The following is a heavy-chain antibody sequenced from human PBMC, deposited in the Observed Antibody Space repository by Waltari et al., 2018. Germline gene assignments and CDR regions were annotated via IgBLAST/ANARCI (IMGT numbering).Heavy chain of an antibody. J-gene: IGHJ5*02. CDR3: ARERLRPDWFDP. D-gene: IGHD6-25*01. Sequence: EVQLVESGGGLVKPGGSLRLSCAASGFPFSSYSMNWVRQAPGKGLEWVSSITGSGSYIYYADSMKGRFTISRDNAKNSLYLQMNSLRAEDTAVYYCARERLRPDWFDPWGQGTLVTVSS. CDR1: GFPFSSYS. V-gene: IGHV3-21*01. CDR2: ITGSGSYI.